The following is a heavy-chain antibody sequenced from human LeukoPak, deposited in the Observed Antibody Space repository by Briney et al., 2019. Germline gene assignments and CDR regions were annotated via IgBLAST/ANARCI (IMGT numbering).Heavy chain of an antibody. CDR1: GFTFSSYG. V-gene: IGHV3-74*01. CDR3: ARDAVDTANAV. D-gene: IGHD5-18*01. Sequence: GGSLRLPCAASGFTFSSYGMHWVRQAPGKGLVWVSHINSDGSITSYADSVKGRFTISRDNAKNTLYLQMNSLRAEDTAVYYCARDAVDTANAVWGQGTTVTVSS. CDR2: INSDGSIT. J-gene: IGHJ6*02.